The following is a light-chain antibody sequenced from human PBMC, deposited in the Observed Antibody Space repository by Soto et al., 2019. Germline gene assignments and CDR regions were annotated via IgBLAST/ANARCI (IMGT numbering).Light chain of an antibody. J-gene: IGKJ1*01. Sequence: ELVMTQSPATLSVSPGDRATLSCRASQSVSSNLAWYQQKPGQAPRLLIYGASTRATGIPARFSGSGSGTEFTLTISSLQSEDFAVYYCQQYNNCLRTFGQGTKV. CDR1: QSVSSN. CDR2: GAS. CDR3: QQYNNCLRT. V-gene: IGKV3-15*01.